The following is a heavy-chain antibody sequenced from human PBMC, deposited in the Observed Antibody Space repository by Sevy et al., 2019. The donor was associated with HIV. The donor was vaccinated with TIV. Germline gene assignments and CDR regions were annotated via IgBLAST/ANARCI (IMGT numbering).Heavy chain of an antibody. V-gene: IGHV1-18*01. CDR3: ARDSYDSSGPSYSEYYYGMDV. J-gene: IGHJ6*02. D-gene: IGHD3-22*01. Sequence: ASVKVSCKASGYTFTSYGISWVRQAPGQGLEWMGWISAYNGNTNYAQKLQGRVTMTTDTSTSKAYTELRSLRSDDTAVYYCARDSYDSSGPSYSEYYYGMDVWGQGTTVTVSS. CDR2: ISAYNGNT. CDR1: GYTFTSYG.